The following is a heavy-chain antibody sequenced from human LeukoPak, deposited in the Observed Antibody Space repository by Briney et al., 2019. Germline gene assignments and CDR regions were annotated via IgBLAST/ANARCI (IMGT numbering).Heavy chain of an antibody. J-gene: IGHJ5*02. CDR2: IYSGGST. CDR3: ARDTDYGGNS. D-gene: IGHD4-23*01. CDR1: GFPVSSNY. Sequence: GSLLLSCAASGFPVSSNYMSWVRQAPGKGLEWVSVIYSGGSTYYADSVKGRFTISRHNSKNTLYLQMNSLRAEDTAVYYCARDTDYGGNSWGQGTLVTVSS. V-gene: IGHV3-53*04.